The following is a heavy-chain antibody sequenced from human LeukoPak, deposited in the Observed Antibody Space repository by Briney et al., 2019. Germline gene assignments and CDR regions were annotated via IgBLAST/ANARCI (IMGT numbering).Heavy chain of an antibody. V-gene: IGHV5-51*01. J-gene: IGHJ3*02. D-gene: IGHD2-21*02. CDR2: IYPGDSDT. Sequence: GESLKISCKGSGYSFTSYWIGWVRQMPGKGLEWMGIIYPGDSDTRYSPSFQGQDTISADKSISTAYLQWSSLKASDTAMYYCARQLAYCGGDCYWRAFDIWGQGTMVTVSS. CDR3: ARQLAYCGGDCYWRAFDI. CDR1: GYSFTSYW.